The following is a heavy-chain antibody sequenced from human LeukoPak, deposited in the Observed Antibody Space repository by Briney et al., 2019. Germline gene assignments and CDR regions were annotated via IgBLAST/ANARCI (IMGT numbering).Heavy chain of an antibody. CDR2: IRQDGSEK. CDR1: GFTFGSYW. D-gene: IGHD5-12*01. Sequence: QSGGSLRLSCAASGFTFGSYWMNWVRQAPGKGLKWVANIRQDGSEKFYVDSVKGRFTISRDNAKNSLYLQMNSLRAEDTAVYYCARAWSGYDYFDYWGQGTLVTVSS. CDR3: ARAWSGYDYFDY. J-gene: IGHJ4*02. V-gene: IGHV3-7*01.